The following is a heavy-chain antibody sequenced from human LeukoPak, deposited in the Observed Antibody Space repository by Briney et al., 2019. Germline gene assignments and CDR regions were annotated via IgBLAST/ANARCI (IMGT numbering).Heavy chain of an antibody. J-gene: IGHJ3*02. Sequence: GGSLRLSCAASGFTFSSYSMNWVRQAPGKGLEWVSSISSSSSYIYYADSVKGRFTISRDNAKNSLYLQMNSLRAEDTAVYYCARDRVPECSGGSCATRGSDAFDIWGQGTMVTVSS. V-gene: IGHV3-21*01. CDR1: GFTFSSYS. CDR3: ARDRVPECSGGSCATRGSDAFDI. D-gene: IGHD2-15*01. CDR2: ISSSSSYI.